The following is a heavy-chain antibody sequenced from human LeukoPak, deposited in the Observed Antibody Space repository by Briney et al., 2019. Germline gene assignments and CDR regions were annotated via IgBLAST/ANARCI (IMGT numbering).Heavy chain of an antibody. CDR1: GYSFTSYW. CDR2: IYPGDSDT. J-gene: IGHJ5*02. Sequence: GESLKISCKCSGYSFTSYWIGWVRQLPGKGLEWMGIIYPGDSDTRYSPSFQGQVTISADKSISTAYLQWSSLKASDTAFYYCVRRINNWFDPWGQGTLVTVSS. CDR3: VRRINNWFDP. V-gene: IGHV5-51*01.